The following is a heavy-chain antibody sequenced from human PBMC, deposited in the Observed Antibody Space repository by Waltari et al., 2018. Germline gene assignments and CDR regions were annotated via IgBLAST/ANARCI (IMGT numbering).Heavy chain of an antibody. CDR1: GVSLSSSSYY. D-gene: IGHD3-9*01. CDR3: ASGRDYDILTGYYRGDFDY. CDR2: IYYSGST. V-gene: IGHV4-39*01. Sequence: QLQLQESGPGLVKPSETLSLTCTVSGVSLSSSSYYWGWIRQPPGKGLEWIGSIYYSGSTYYNPSLKNRVTISVDTSKNQFSLKLSSVTAADTAVYFCASGRDYDILTGYYRGDFDYWGQGTLVTVSS. J-gene: IGHJ4*02.